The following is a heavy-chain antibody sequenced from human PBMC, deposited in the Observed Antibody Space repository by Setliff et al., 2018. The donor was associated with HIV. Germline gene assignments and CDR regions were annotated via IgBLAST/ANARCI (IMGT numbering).Heavy chain of an antibody. CDR2: INPNSGGS. CDR1: GYSFVSYG. J-gene: IGHJ6*02. V-gene: IGHV1-2*02. D-gene: IGHD6-19*01. Sequence: ASVKVSCKTSGYSFVSYGISWVQQAPGQGLEWMGWINPNSGGSSYAQKFQGRVTMTRDTSISTAYMELSRLRSDDTAVYYCARALGSGGYYYYNYGMDVWGQGTTVTVSS. CDR3: ARALGSGGYYYYNYGMDV.